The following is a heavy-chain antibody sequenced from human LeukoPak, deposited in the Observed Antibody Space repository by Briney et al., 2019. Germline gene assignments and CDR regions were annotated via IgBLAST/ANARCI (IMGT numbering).Heavy chain of an antibody. CDR2: ISSSGSTI. Sequence: GGSLRLSCAASGFTFSSYEMNWVRQAPGKGLEWVSYISSSGSTIYYADSVKGRFTISRDNYKNTLYLQMNSLRVEDTAVYYCAKRTGRDTRDYWGQGTLVTVSS. D-gene: IGHD5-18*01. CDR3: AKRTGRDTRDY. V-gene: IGHV3-48*03. J-gene: IGHJ4*02. CDR1: GFTFSSYE.